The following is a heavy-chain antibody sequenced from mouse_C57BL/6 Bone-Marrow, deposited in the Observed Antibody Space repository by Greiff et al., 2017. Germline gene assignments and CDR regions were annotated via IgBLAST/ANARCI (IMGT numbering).Heavy chain of an antibody. J-gene: IGHJ1*03. V-gene: IGHV1-15*01. CDR1: GYTFTDYE. Sequence: VQLQQSGAELVRPGASVTLSCKASGYTFTDYEMHWVKQTPVHGLEWIGAIDPETGGTAYNQKFKGKATLTVDKSSSTAYMELNSLTSEDSAVYYCATWYFDVWGTGTTVTVSS. CDR3: ATWYFDV. CDR2: IDPETGGT.